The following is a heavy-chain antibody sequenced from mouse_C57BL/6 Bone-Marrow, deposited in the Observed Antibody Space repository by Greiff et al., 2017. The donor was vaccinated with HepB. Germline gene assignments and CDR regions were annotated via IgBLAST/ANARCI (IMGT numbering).Heavy chain of an antibody. V-gene: IGHV1-47*01. D-gene: IGHD2-10*01. CDR2: FHPYNDDT. CDR1: GYTFTTYP. CDR3: AKSYYGKGLGFAY. Sequence: VKLVESGAELVKPGASVKMSCKASGYTFTTYPIEWMKQNHGKSLEWIGNFHPYNDDTKYNEKFKGKATLTVEKSSSTVYLELSRLTSDDSAVYYCAKSYYGKGLGFAYWGQGTLVTVSA. J-gene: IGHJ3*01.